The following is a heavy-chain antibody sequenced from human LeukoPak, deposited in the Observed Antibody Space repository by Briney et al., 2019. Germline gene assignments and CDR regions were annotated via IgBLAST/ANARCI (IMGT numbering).Heavy chain of an antibody. CDR1: GASISNSYYY. J-gene: IGHJ4*02. Sequence: NPSETLSLTCTISGASISNSYYYWGWIRQPPGKGLRWIGSIYYTGNTYYNPSLKSRVTISVDPSKNQFSLMLSSVTAADTAVYYCARHGVQGVGPVDYWGQGTLVTVSS. CDR3: ARHGVQGVGPVDY. D-gene: IGHD3-10*01. V-gene: IGHV4-39*01. CDR2: IYYTGNT.